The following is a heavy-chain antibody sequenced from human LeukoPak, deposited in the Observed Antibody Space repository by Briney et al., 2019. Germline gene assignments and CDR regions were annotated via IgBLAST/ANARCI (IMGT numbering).Heavy chain of an antibody. CDR2: ISGSGGST. V-gene: IGHV3-23*01. Sequence: QAGGSLRLSCAASGFSFGSSVMSWVRQAPGKGLEWVSAISGSGGSTYYADSVKGRFTISRDNSKNTLYLQMNSLRAEDTAVYYCAKPRIYGGYSYGYDAFDIWGQGTMVTVSS. CDR3: AKPRIYGGYSYGYDAFDI. CDR1: GFSFGSSV. D-gene: IGHD5-18*01. J-gene: IGHJ3*02.